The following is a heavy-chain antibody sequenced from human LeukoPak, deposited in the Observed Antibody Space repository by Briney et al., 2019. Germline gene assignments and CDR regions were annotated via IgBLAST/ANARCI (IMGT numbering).Heavy chain of an antibody. CDR2: ISYDGSNK. CDR1: GFTFSSYG. V-gene: IGHV3-30*18. Sequence: PGRSLRLSCAASGFTFSSYGMHWVRQAPGKGLEWVAVISYDGSNKYYADSVKGRFTISRDNSKNTLFLQMNSLRAEDTAVYYCAKEGATVTPYYFDYWGQGTLVTVSS. CDR3: AKEGATVTPYYFDY. D-gene: IGHD4-17*01. J-gene: IGHJ4*02.